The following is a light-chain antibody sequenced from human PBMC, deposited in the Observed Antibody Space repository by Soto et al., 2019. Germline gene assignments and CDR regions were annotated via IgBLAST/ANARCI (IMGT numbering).Light chain of an antibody. CDR2: RAS. CDR3: QQYNILWT. V-gene: IGKV1-5*03. Sequence: DIQMTQSPSTLSASVGDRVTITCRANQNISSWLAWYQQKPGKAPKLLIYRASSLESGVPSRFSGSGSGTEFTLTISSLQPDDFATYYCQQYNILWTFGQGTRVEIK. J-gene: IGKJ1*01. CDR1: QNISSW.